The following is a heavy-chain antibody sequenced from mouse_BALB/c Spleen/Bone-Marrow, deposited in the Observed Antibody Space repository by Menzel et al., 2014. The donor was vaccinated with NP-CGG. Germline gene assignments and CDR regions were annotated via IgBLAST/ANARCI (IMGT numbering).Heavy chain of an antibody. CDR1: GFSLTSYG. CDR3: ARNRVRRPMDY. Sequence: QVQLQQPGPGLVQPSQSLSITCTVSGFSLTSYGVHWVRQSPGKGLEWLGVIWSGGSTDYNAAFISRLSISKDNSKSQVFIKMNTLQAADSSISYCARNRVRRPMDYWGQGTSVTVSS. J-gene: IGHJ4*01. CDR2: IWSGGST. D-gene: IGHD2-14*01. V-gene: IGHV2-4-1*01.